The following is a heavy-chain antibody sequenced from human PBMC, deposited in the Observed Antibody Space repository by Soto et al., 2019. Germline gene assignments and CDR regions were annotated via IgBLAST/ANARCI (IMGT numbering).Heavy chain of an antibody. CDR3: ARGLVLELHQLDH. CDR1: GGTFSSYA. CDR2: IIPIFGTA. Sequence: ASVKVSCKASGGTFSSYAISWVRQAPGQGLEWMGGIIPIFGTANYAQKFQGRVTITADESTSTAYMELSSLRSEDTAVYYCARGLVLELHQLDHWGQGTLVTVSS. J-gene: IGHJ4*02. D-gene: IGHD1-7*01. V-gene: IGHV1-69*13.